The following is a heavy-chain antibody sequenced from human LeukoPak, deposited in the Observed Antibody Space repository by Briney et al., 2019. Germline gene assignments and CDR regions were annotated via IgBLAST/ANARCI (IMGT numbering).Heavy chain of an antibody. J-gene: IGHJ4*02. CDR2: IKSKTDGGTT. V-gene: IGHV3-15*01. Sequence: GGSLRLFCAASGFSFSTYEVTWVRQAPGKGLELVGRIKSKTDGGTTDYAAPVKGRFTISRDDSKNTLYLQMNSLETDDTAVYYCTTESIYGDPTNWGQGTVVTVSS. CDR1: GFSFSTYE. CDR3: TTESIYGDPTN. D-gene: IGHD4-17*01.